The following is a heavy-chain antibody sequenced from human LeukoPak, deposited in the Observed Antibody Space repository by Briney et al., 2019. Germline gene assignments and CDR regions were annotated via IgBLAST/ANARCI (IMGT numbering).Heavy chain of an antibody. V-gene: IGHV1-2*02. CDR3: TKVGFNA. J-gene: IGHJ5*02. Sequence: WASVKVSCKASGYTFTDYFIHWMRQAPGQGLEWMGWMNPSSGGTKYAEKFQGRVTMSRDTSISTAYMELSRLRSDDTAVYYCTKVGFNAWGQGTLVTVSS. CDR2: MNPSSGGT. CDR1: GYTFTDYF.